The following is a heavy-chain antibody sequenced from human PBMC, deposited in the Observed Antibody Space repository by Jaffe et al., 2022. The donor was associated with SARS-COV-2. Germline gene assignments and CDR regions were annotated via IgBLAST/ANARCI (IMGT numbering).Heavy chain of an antibody. V-gene: IGHV7-4-1*02. CDR2: INTATGSP. D-gene: IGHD3-16*02. CDR3: VRELRSGYLSSCAY. Sequence: QVQLVQSGSELKTPGASVKVSCKASGYIFTNNGLSWVRQAPGQGLEWMGWINTATGSPTYAQGFAGRFVFSLDTSVSTAHLHISSLKADDTAVYYCVRELRSGYLSSCAYWGQGTPVTVSS. J-gene: IGHJ4*02. CDR1: GYIFTNNG.